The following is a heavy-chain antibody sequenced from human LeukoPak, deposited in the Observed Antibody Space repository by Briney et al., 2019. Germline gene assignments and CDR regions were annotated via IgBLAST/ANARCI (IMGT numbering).Heavy chain of an antibody. CDR3: ARGRHDSSGYYPLDY. D-gene: IGHD3-22*01. V-gene: IGHV4-31*03. Sequence: PSETLSLTCTASGGSISSGGYYWSWIRQHPGKGLEWIGYIYYSGSTYYNPSLKSRVTISVDTSKNQFSLKLSSVTAADTAVYYCARGRHDSSGYYPLDYWGQGTLVTVSS. J-gene: IGHJ4*02. CDR1: GGSISSGGYY. CDR2: IYYSGST.